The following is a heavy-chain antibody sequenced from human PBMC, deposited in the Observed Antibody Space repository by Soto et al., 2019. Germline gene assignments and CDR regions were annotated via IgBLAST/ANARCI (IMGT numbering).Heavy chain of an antibody. D-gene: IGHD3-3*01. Sequence: LSLTCTVSGGSISSYYWSWIRQPPGKGLEWIGYIYYSGSTNYNPSLKSRVTISVDTSKNQFSLKLSSVTAADTAVYYCARVLFGRGNWFDPWGQGTLVTVSS. J-gene: IGHJ5*02. CDR1: GGSISSYY. CDR2: IYYSGST. V-gene: IGHV4-59*01. CDR3: ARVLFGRGNWFDP.